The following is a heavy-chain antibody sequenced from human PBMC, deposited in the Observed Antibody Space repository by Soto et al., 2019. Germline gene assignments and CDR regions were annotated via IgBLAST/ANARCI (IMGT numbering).Heavy chain of an antibody. CDR2: ISAYNGNT. CDR3: AREGVRVVPAAYYYYYGMDA. V-gene: IGHV1-18*01. J-gene: IGHJ6*02. D-gene: IGHD2-2*01. CDR1: GYTFTSYG. Sequence: ASVKVSCKASGYTFTSYGISWVRQAPGQGLEWMGWISAYNGNTNYAQKLQGRVTMTTDTSTSTAYMELRSLRSDDTAVYYCAREGVRVVPAAYYYYYGMDAWGQGTTVTVSS.